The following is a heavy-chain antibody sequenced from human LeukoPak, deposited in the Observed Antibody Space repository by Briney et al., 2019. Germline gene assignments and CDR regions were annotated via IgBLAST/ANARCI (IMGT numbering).Heavy chain of an antibody. CDR1: GFTFSSYG. CDR3: ARDFSVAVAGRPGYYGMDV. V-gene: IGHV3-33*01. J-gene: IGHJ6*02. Sequence: GRSLRLSCAASGFTFSSYGMHWVRQAPGKGLEWVAVIWYDGSNKYYADSVKGRFTISRDNSKNTLYLQMNSLRAEDTAVYYCARDFSVAVAGRPGYYGMDVWGQGTTVTVSS. CDR2: IWYDGSNK. D-gene: IGHD6-19*01.